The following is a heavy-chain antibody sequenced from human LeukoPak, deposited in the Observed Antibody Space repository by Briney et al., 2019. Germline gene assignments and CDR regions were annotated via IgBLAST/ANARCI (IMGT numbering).Heavy chain of an antibody. D-gene: IGHD1-14*01. CDR3: ARTGKLWNPFDY. Sequence: ASETLSLTCTVSGGSISSYYWSWIRQPPGKGLEWIGYIFYSGTTNYNPSLKSRVTISVDTSKNHFSLKLTSVTAADTAVYYCARTGKLWNPFDYWGQGTLVTVSS. CDR2: IFYSGTT. J-gene: IGHJ4*02. V-gene: IGHV4-59*01. CDR1: GGSISSYY.